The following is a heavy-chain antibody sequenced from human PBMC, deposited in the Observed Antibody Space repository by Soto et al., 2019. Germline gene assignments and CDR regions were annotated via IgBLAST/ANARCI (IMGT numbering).Heavy chain of an antibody. CDR1: GFTFSRYA. CDR3: ARSRNGAVPDSINF. J-gene: IGHJ4*02. CDR2: ISRDGSSK. D-gene: IGHD2-8*01. V-gene: IGHV3-30-3*01. Sequence: QVHLVESGGGVVQPGGSLRLSCAASGFTFSRYAMHWVRQAPGEGLEWVAVISRDGSSKYYGDSVKGRFTVSRDNSNNTLYLSMTSLRPDDTAVFYCARSRNGAVPDSINFWGQGTLDTVSS.